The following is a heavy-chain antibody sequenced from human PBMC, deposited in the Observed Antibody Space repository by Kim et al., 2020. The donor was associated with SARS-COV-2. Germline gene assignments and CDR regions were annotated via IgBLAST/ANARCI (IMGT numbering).Heavy chain of an antibody. Sequence: YAESVKGRPIISRDHSKNTLYLQMNSLRAEDTAVYYCATVVFYYDAGYFKNWGQGTLVIVSS. CDR3: ATVVFYYDAGYFKN. V-gene: IGHV3-66*01. D-gene: IGHD3-22*01. J-gene: IGHJ1*01.